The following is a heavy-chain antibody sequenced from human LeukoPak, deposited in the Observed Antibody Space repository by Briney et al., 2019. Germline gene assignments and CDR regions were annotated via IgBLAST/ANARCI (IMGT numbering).Heavy chain of an antibody. V-gene: IGHV4-39*07. Sequence: SETLSLTCTVSGGSISSSSYYWGWIRQPPGKGLEWIGEIYHSGSTNYNPSLKSRVTISVDKSKNQFSLKLSSVTAADTAVYYCARAIAVAGTSGDGNWFDPWGQGTLVTVSS. CDR1: GGSISSSSYY. D-gene: IGHD6-19*01. J-gene: IGHJ5*02. CDR3: ARAIAVAGTSGDGNWFDP. CDR2: IYHSGST.